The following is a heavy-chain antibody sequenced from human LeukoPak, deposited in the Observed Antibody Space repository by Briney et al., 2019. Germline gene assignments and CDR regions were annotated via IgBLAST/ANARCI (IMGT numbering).Heavy chain of an antibody. J-gene: IGHJ3*02. CDR3: AREGSEDPYYYDSSGRAAFDI. Sequence: PGGSLRLSCAASGFTFSSYSMNWVRQAPGKGLEWVSSISSSSSYIYYADSVKGRFTISRDNAKNSLYLQMNSLRAEDTAVYYCAREGSEDPYYYDSSGRAAFDIWGQGTMVTVSS. CDR2: ISSSSSYI. CDR1: GFTFSSYS. V-gene: IGHV3-21*01. D-gene: IGHD3-22*01.